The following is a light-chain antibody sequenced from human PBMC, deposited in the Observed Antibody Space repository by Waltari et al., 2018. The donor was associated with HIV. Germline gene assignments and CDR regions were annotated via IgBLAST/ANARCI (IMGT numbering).Light chain of an antibody. CDR2: SSY. J-gene: IGLJ3*02. V-gene: IGLV1-44*01. Sequence: QSVLTQPPSASGTPGQRVILSCSGSTDIRRKSINCYQHLPGIAPKLLIHSSYQRPSGVPERFSGSKSGASASLAISGLQPEDEADYYCGTWSDGQVVFGGGTKLTVL. CDR3: GTWSDGQVV. CDR1: TDIRRKS.